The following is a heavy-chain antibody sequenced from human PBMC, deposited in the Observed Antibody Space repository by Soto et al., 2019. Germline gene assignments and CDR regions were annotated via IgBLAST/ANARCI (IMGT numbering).Heavy chain of an antibody. Sequence: PGGSLRLSCAASGFTFSSYSMNWARQAPGKGLEWVSYISSSGSTIYYADSVKGRFTISRDNAKNSLYLQMNSLRDEDTAVYYCARDLRMVYAIDFDYWGQGTLVTVSS. CDR3: ARDLRMVYAIDFDY. CDR2: ISSSGSTI. V-gene: IGHV3-48*02. CDR1: GFTFSSYS. J-gene: IGHJ4*02. D-gene: IGHD2-8*01.